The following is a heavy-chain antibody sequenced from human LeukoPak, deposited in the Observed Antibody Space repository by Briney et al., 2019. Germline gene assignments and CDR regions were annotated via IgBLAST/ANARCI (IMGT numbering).Heavy chain of an antibody. D-gene: IGHD6-13*01. CDR1: GFTFSGYD. J-gene: IGHJ3*02. CDR3: ARAHSWYDAFDI. V-gene: IGHV3-13*01. Sequence: GGSLRLSCAASGFTFSGYDMHWVRQATGKGLEWVSAIGTAGDTYYLGSVKGRFTISRENAKNSLYLQMNSLRAGDTAVYYCARAHSWYDAFDIWGQGTMVTVSS. CDR2: IGTAGDT.